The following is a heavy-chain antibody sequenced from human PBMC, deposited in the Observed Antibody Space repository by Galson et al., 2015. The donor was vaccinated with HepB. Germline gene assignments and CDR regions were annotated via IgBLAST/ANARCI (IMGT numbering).Heavy chain of an antibody. J-gene: IGHJ4*02. CDR1: GFTFSDYY. CDR2: ISSSSSCT. Sequence: SLRLSCAASGFTFSDYYMSWIRQAPGKGLEWVSYISSSSSCTNYADSVKGRFTISRDNAKNSLYLQMNSLRAEDTAVYYCATSPASTMGFFDYWGQGTLVTVSS. D-gene: IGHD3-10*01. CDR3: ATSPASTMGFFDY. V-gene: IGHV3-11*06.